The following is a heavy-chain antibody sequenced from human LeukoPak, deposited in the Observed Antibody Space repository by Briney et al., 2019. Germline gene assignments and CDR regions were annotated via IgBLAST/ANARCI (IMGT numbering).Heavy chain of an antibody. Sequence: GGSLRLSCAASGFTFSSYSMNWVRQAPGKGLEWVSSISSSSSYIYYADSVKGRFTISRDNSKNTLYLQMNSLRAEDTAVYYCAKGGMEMATIWYFDYWGQGTLVTVSS. CDR1: GFTFSSYS. CDR3: AKGGMEMATIWYFDY. D-gene: IGHD5-24*01. J-gene: IGHJ4*02. CDR2: ISSSSSYI. V-gene: IGHV3-21*04.